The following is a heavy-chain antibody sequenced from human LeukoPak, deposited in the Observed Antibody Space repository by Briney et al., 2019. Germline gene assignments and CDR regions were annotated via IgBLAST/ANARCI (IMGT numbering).Heavy chain of an antibody. CDR2: IRYDGSNK. J-gene: IGHJ4*02. CDR1: GFTFSSYG. V-gene: IGHV3-30*02. Sequence: GGSLRLSCAASGFTFSSYGMHWVRQAPGKGLEWLAFIRYDGSNKYYADSVKGRFTISRDNSKNTLYLQMNSLRAEDTAVYYCAGGYSYGWLAFDYWGQGTLVTVSS. CDR3: AGGYSYGWLAFDY. D-gene: IGHD5-18*01.